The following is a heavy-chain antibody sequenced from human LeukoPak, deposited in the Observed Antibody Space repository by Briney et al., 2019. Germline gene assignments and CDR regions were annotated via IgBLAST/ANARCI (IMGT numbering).Heavy chain of an antibody. V-gene: IGHV3-13*01. CDR2: IGSAGDT. CDR3: ARGGASGSYVFDY. D-gene: IGHD3-22*01. J-gene: IGHJ4*02. Sequence: GGSLRLSCAASGFIFSSYDMHWVRQGTGKGLEWVSSIGSAGDTYYVGSVKGRFTISRENAKKSLYLQMDSLRAEDTAVYYCARGGASGSYVFDYWGQGTLVTVSS. CDR1: GFIFSSYD.